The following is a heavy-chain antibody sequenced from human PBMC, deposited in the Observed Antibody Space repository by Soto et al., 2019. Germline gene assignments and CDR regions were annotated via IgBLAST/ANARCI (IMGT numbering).Heavy chain of an antibody. CDR2: ISSSGSTI. D-gene: IGHD5-18*01. CDR3: ARGRGYSYGPTIMDV. V-gene: IGHV3-48*03. CDR1: GFTFSSYE. J-gene: IGHJ6*02. Sequence: GGSLRLSCAASGFTFSSYEMNWVRQAPGKGLEWASYISSSGSTIYYADSVKGRFTISRDNAKNSLYLQMNSLRAEDTAVYYCARGRGYSYGPTIMDVWGQGTTVTVSS.